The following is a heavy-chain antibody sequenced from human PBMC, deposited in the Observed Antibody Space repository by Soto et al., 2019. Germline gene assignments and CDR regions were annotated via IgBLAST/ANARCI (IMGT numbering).Heavy chain of an antibody. CDR3: VRTVGWLDP. CDR2: TYYRSKWYK. V-gene: IGHV6-1*01. D-gene: IGHD2-15*01. J-gene: IGHJ5*02. CDR1: GDSVSSNSAA. Sequence: SQTLSLTCAISGDSVSSNSAAWNWIRQSPSRGLEWQGRTYYRSKWYKEYAASVKSRITIYPDTSKNQFSLQLNSVSPEDTAVYYCVRTVGWLDPWGQGTLVTVSS.